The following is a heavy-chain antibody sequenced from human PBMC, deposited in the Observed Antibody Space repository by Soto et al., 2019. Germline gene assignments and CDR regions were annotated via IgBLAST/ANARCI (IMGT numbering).Heavy chain of an antibody. CDR3: ARANGYCSGGSCYGWFDY. V-gene: IGHV1-69*13. CDR1: GGTFSSYA. D-gene: IGHD2-15*01. J-gene: IGHJ4*02. Sequence: SVKVSCKASGGTFSSYAISWVRQAPGQGLEWMGGIIPIFGTANYAQKFQGRVTITADESTSTAYMELSSLRSEDTAVYYCARANGYCSGGSCYGWFDYWGQGTLVTVSS. CDR2: IIPIFGTA.